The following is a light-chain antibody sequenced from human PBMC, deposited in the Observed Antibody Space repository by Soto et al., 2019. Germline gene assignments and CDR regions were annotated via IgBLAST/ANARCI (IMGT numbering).Light chain of an antibody. CDR3: GAWDNSLTGGV. Sequence: QSVLTQPPSVSAAPGQKVTISCSGSSSNIGSNYVSWYQQLPGAAPKLLIYENYERPSGIPDRFSGSKSGTSATLGITGLQTGDEDDYYCGAWDNSLTGGVFGGGTKLTVL. CDR1: SSNIGSNY. CDR2: ENY. J-gene: IGLJ2*01. V-gene: IGLV1-51*02.